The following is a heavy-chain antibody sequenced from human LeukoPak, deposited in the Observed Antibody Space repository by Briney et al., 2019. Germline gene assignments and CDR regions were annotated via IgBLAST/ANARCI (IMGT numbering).Heavy chain of an antibody. CDR2: ISSNGGST. Sequence: GGSLRLSCAASGFTFSSYAMHWVRQAPGNGLEYVSAISSNGGSTYYANSVKGRFTISRDNSKNTLYLQMGSLRAEDMAVYYCARVVGSSWYDYWGQGTLVTVSS. V-gene: IGHV3-64*01. D-gene: IGHD6-13*01. CDR3: ARVVGSSWYDY. CDR1: GFTFSSYA. J-gene: IGHJ4*02.